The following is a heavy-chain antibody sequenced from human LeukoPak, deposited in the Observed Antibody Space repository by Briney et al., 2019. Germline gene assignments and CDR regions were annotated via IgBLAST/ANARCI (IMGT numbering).Heavy chain of an antibody. J-gene: IGHJ4*02. CDR2: IKPDGSEK. D-gene: IGHD5-24*01. CDR1: GFTFSTYW. CDR3: AREGGYNSPSPFDY. V-gene: IGHV3-7*01. Sequence: GGSLRLSCAASGFTFSTYWMSWVRQAPGKGLEWVANIKPDGSEKSYVDSVKGRFTISRDNAKNSLYLQMNSLRAEDTAVYYCAREGGYNSPSPFDYWGQGTLVTVSS.